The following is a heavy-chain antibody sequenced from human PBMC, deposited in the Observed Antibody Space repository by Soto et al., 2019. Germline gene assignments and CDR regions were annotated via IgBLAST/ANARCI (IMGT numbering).Heavy chain of an antibody. J-gene: IGHJ5*02. CDR1: GFTFSSYS. Sequence: EVQLVESGGGLVQPGGSLRLSCAASGFTFSSYSMNWVRQAAGKGLEWVSHISYSSSTTYYADSVKGRFTISRENAKNSLDLQINTLRAEDTAVYCCATRSGGPPWGQGTLFTVSS. D-gene: IGHD6-19*01. CDR2: ISYSSSTT. V-gene: IGHV3-48*01. CDR3: ATRSGGPP.